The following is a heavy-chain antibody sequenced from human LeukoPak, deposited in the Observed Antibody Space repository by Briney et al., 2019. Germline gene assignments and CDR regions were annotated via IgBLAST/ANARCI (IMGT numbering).Heavy chain of an antibody. Sequence: SETLSLTCTVSGGFISSYYWSWIRQPPGKGLEWIGYIYYSRTTEYNPSLKSRVTISADASKNQFSLKLNSVTAADTAVYYCVRRQWELQYFDLWGRGTLVAVSS. CDR1: GGFISSYY. CDR2: IYYSRTT. CDR3: VRRQWELQYFDL. J-gene: IGHJ2*01. D-gene: IGHD1-26*01. V-gene: IGHV4-59*01.